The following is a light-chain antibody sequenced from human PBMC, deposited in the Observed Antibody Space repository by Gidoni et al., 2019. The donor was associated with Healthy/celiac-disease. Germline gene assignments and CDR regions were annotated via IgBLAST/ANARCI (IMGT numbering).Light chain of an antibody. J-gene: IGKJ1*01. CDR3: QQYNNWPPWT. Sequence: EIVMTQSPATLSVYPGERATRSCRASQSVSSNLAWYQQKPGQAPRLLIYGASTRATGIPARFSGSGSGTEFTLTIRSLQSEDFAVYYCQQYNNWPPWTFGQRTKVEIK. CDR1: QSVSSN. CDR2: GAS. V-gene: IGKV3-15*01.